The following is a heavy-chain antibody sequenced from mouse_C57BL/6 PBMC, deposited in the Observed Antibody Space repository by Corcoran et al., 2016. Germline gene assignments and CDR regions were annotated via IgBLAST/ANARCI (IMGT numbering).Heavy chain of an antibody. CDR3: ARWGSGYEPFAY. CDR2: INTYSGVP. D-gene: IGHD3-2*02. Sequence: QIQWVQSGPELKKPRETVKISCKASGYTFTTYGMSWVKQAPGKGLKWMGWINTYSGVPTYDDDFKGRFAFSLETSASTAYLQINNLKNEDTATYFCARWGSGYEPFAYWGQGTLVTVSA. CDR1: GYTFTTYG. V-gene: IGHV9-3*01. J-gene: IGHJ3*01.